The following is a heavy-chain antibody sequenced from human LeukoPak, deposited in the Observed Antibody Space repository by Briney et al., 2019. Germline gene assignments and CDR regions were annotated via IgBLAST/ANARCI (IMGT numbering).Heavy chain of an antibody. Sequence: GASVKVSCKASGGTFSSYAISWVRQAPGQGLEWMGRIIPIFGTANYAQKFQGRATITTDESTSTAYMELSSLRSEDTAVYYCARDRRYGSGSYLEYYFDYWGQGTLVTVSS. CDR2: IIPIFGTA. V-gene: IGHV1-69*05. CDR1: GGTFSSYA. J-gene: IGHJ4*02. D-gene: IGHD3-10*01. CDR3: ARDRRYGSGSYLEYYFDY.